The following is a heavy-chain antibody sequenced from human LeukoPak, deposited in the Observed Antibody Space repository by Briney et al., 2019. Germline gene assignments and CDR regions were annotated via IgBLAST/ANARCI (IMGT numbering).Heavy chain of an antibody. CDR3: ARHRPITMIVVVITEFDY. CDR2: ISAYNGNT. D-gene: IGHD3-22*01. Sequence: ASVKVSCQASGYTFTSYGISWVRQAPGQGLAWMGCISAYNGNTNYAQKLQGRVTMTTDTSTTTAYMELRSLRSDDTAVYYCARHRPITMIVVVITEFDYWGQGTLVTVSS. J-gene: IGHJ4*02. CDR1: GYTFTSYG. V-gene: IGHV1-18*01.